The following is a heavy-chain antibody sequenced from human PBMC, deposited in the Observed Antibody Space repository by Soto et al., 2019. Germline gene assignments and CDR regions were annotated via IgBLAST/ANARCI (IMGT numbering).Heavy chain of an antibody. CDR3: ARGTYYYDSSGCDY. D-gene: IGHD3-22*01. CDR1: GGSISSYY. Sequence: PSETLSLTCTVSGGSISSYYWSWIRQPPGKGLEWIGYIYYSGSTNYNPSLKSRVTISVDTSKNQFSLKLSSVTAADTSVYYCARGTYYYDSSGCDYWGQGTLVTVSS. CDR2: IYYSGST. J-gene: IGHJ4*02. V-gene: IGHV4-59*01.